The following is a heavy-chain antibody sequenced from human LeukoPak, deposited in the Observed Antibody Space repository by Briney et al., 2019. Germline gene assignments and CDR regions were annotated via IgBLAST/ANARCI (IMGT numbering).Heavy chain of an antibody. Sequence: SETLSLTCTVSGGSISSSSYYWGWIRQPPGKGLEWIGSIYYSGSTYYNPSLKSRVTISVDTSKNQFSLKLSSVTAADTAVYYCARDSHWLNNYYYYYMDVWGKGTTVTVSS. J-gene: IGHJ6*03. CDR1: GGSISSSSYY. CDR3: ARDSHWLNNYYYYYMDV. CDR2: IYYSGST. D-gene: IGHD5-12*01. V-gene: IGHV4-39*07.